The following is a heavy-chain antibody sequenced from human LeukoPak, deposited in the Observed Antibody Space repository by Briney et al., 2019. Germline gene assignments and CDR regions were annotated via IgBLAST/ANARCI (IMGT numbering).Heavy chain of an antibody. CDR2: ISSSSSYI. Sequence: GGSLRLSCAASGFTFSSYSMNWVRQAPGKGLERVSSISSSSSYIYYADSVKGRFTISRDNAKNSLYLQMSSLRAEDTAVYYCASPGSRYCSGGSCFPRLDYWGQGTLVTVSS. CDR1: GFTFSSYS. D-gene: IGHD2-15*01. CDR3: ASPGSRYCSGGSCFPRLDY. J-gene: IGHJ4*02. V-gene: IGHV3-21*01.